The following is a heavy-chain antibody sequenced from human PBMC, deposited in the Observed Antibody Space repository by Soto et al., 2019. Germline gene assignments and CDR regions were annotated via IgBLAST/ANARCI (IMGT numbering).Heavy chain of an antibody. CDR3: ARVGSPGRWHHLMY. CDR1: GDTFTANY. Sequence: GASVKVSCKASGDTFTANYIHWVRQAPGQGFEWMGWINPKSGGTKYPQKFQGRVTMTRDTSLSTVYMTLTRLTSDDTAVYYCARVGSPGRWHHLMYWGQGTLVTVSS. J-gene: IGHJ4*02. CDR2: INPKSGGT. D-gene: IGHD1-26*01. V-gene: IGHV1-2*02.